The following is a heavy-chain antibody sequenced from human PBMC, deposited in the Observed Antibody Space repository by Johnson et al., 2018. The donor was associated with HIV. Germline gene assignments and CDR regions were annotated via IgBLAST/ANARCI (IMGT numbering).Heavy chain of an antibody. J-gene: IGHJ3*02. CDR3: EGGPPRDMVLMVYARGAFDI. CDR1: GFTFDDYG. CDR2: INWSGGST. V-gene: IGHV3-20*04. D-gene: IGHD2-8*01. Sequence: VQLVESGGGVVRPGGSLRLSCAASGFTFDDYGMSWVRQAPGKGLEWVSGINWSGGSTGYADSVKGRFTISRDNAKNSLYLQMNSLRAEDTALYYCEGGPPRDMVLMVYARGAFDIWGQGTMVTVSS.